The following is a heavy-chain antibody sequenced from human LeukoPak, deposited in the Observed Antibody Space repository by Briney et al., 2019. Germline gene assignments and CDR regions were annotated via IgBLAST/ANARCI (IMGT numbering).Heavy chain of an antibody. CDR3: AKGKGSGWSGIDY. J-gene: IGHJ4*02. V-gene: IGHV3-9*01. CDR2: INWKSGSI. CDR1: GFTFGDYA. Sequence: PGGSLRLSCAASGFTFGDYAMHWVRQTPGKGLEWVSGINWKSGSIGYADSVKGRFTISRDNAKNSLYLQMNSLRPEDTAFYYCAKGKGSGWSGIDYWGQGTLVTVSS. D-gene: IGHD6-19*01.